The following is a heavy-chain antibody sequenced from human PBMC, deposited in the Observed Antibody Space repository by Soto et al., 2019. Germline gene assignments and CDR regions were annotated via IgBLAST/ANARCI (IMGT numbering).Heavy chain of an antibody. CDR2: IYYSGST. D-gene: IGHD3-16*01. Sequence: SETLSLTCTVSGGSISSYYWSWIRQPPGKGLEWIGYIYYSGSTNYNPSLKSRVTISVDTSKNQFSLKLSSVTAADTAVYYCARCGGLNYYGMDVWGQGTTVTVSS. J-gene: IGHJ6*02. CDR1: GGSISSYY. CDR3: ARCGGLNYYGMDV. V-gene: IGHV4-59*01.